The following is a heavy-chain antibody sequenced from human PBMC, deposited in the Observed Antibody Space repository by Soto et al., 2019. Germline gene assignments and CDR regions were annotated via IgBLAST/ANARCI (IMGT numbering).Heavy chain of an antibody. CDR3: AKPGYCSGGSCYSFGGSWFDP. V-gene: IGHV3-23*01. Sequence: GGSLRLSCAASGFTFDDYGMSWVRQAPGKGLEWVSAISGSGGSTYYADSVKGRFTISRDNSKNTLYLQMNSLRAEDTAVYYCAKPGYCSGGSCYSFGGSWFDPWGQGTLVTVSS. CDR1: GFTFDDYG. CDR2: ISGSGGST. D-gene: IGHD2-15*01. J-gene: IGHJ5*02.